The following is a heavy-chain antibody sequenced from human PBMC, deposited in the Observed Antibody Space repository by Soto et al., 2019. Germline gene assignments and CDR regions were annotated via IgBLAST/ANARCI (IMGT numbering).Heavy chain of an antibody. CDR3: ARHRGTIVASDY. Sequence: PSETLSLTCAVSGGSISSGGYSWSWIRQPPGKGLEWIGYIYHSGSTYYNPSLKSRVTISVDRSKNQFSLKLASVTAADTAVYYCARHRGTIVASDYWGQGTLVTVSS. J-gene: IGHJ4*02. D-gene: IGHD5-12*01. CDR1: GGSISSGGYS. CDR2: IYHSGST. V-gene: IGHV4-30-2*01.